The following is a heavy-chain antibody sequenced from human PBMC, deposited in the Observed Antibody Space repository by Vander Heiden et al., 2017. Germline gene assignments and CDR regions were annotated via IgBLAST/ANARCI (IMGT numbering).Heavy chain of an antibody. Sequence: EVQLVESGGGLVQPGGSLRLSCAASGFTFSSYWTSWVRQAPGKGLEWVANIKKDGSEKNYVDSVKGRFTISRDNAKNSLYLHMNSLRVEVTAVYYCARELSGSFDYWGQGTLVTVSS. J-gene: IGHJ4*02. D-gene: IGHD1-26*01. CDR1: GFTFSSYW. CDR2: IKKDGSEK. CDR3: ARELSGSFDY. V-gene: IGHV3-7*01.